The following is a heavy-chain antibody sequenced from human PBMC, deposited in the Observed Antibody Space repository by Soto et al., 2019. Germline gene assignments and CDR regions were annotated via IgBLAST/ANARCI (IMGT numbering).Heavy chain of an antibody. V-gene: IGHV3-33*01. J-gene: IGHJ6*02. CDR1: GFTFSSYG. CDR3: ARDRFGSNGDNHYGMDV. Sequence: QVQLVESGGGVVQPGRSLRLSCAASGFTFSSYGMHWVRQAPGKGLEWVAVIWYDGSNKYYADSVKGRFTISRDNSKNTLYLEMNSLRAEDTAVYYCARDRFGSNGDNHYGMDVWGQGTTVTVSS. D-gene: IGHD3-10*01. CDR2: IWYDGSNK.